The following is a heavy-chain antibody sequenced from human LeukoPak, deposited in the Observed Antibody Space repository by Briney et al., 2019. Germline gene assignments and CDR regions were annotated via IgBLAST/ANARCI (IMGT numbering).Heavy chain of an antibody. V-gene: IGHV1-46*01. Sequence: AXVKVSCKASGYTFTSYYIHWVRQAPGQGLEWMGIINPSGSSTSYAQKFQGRVTMTRDTSTSTVYMEVSSLRSEDTAVYYCARGRSVTSGFDYWGQGALVTVSS. CDR1: GYTFTSYY. CDR2: INPSGSST. J-gene: IGHJ4*02. CDR3: ARGRSVTSGFDY. D-gene: IGHD4-17*01.